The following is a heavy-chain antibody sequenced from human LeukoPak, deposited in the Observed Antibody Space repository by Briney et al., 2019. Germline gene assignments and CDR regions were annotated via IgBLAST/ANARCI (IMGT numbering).Heavy chain of an antibody. J-gene: IGHJ4*02. Sequence: ASVKVSCKASGYTFTGYYMHWVRQAPGQGLEWMGWINPNSGGTNYAQKFQGRVTMTRDTSISTAYMELSRLRSDDTAVYYCARVTGDYVFFDYWGQGALVTVSS. V-gene: IGHV1-2*02. CDR1: GYTFTGYY. CDR2: INPNSGGT. CDR3: ARVTGDYVFFDY. D-gene: IGHD4-17*01.